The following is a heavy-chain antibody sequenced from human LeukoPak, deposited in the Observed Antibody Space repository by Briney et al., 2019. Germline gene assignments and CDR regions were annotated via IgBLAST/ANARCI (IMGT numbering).Heavy chain of an antibody. CDR1: GFTFDDYA. D-gene: IGHD5-12*01. CDR3: AKAHRGYALEDY. CDR2: ISWNSGSI. J-gene: IGHJ4*02. V-gene: IGHV3-9*01. Sequence: PGGSLRLSCAASGFTFDDYAMHWVRQAPGKGLEWVSGISWNSGSIGYADSVKGRFTISRDNSKNTLYLQMNSLRAEDTAVYYCAKAHRGYALEDYWGQGNLVTVSS.